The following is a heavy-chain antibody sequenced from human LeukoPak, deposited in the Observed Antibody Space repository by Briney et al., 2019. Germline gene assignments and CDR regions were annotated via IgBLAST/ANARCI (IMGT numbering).Heavy chain of an antibody. V-gene: IGHV3-33*06. J-gene: IGHJ4*02. CDR1: GSSPNNYA. D-gene: IGHD3-16*01. CDR3: AKAGQRSSAEAFDS. Sequence: PGGSLRLSCAASGSSPNNYAMHWVRQAPGKGLEWVAVIWHDGLNKFYADFLKGRFTISRDFSKDTVYLQMSGLTVEDTAVYYCAKAGQRSSAEAFDSWGQGTLVTVSS. CDR2: IWHDGLNK.